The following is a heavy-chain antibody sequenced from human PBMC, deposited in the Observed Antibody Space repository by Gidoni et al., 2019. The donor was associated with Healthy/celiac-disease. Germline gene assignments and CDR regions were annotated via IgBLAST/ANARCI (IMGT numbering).Heavy chain of an antibody. J-gene: IGHJ4*02. Sequence: QVQLVESGGGVVQPGGSLRLSCAASGFTLSSYGMHWVRQAPGKGLEWVAFIRYDGSNKYYADSVKGRFTISRDNSKNTLYLQMNSLRAEDTAVYYCAKDVSDGSGSSYYFDYWGQGTLVTVSS. V-gene: IGHV3-30*02. CDR2: IRYDGSNK. CDR1: GFTLSSYG. D-gene: IGHD3-10*01. CDR3: AKDVSDGSGSSYYFDY.